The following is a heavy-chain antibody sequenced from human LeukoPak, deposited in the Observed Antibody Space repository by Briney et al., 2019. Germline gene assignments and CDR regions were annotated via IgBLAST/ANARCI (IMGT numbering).Heavy chain of an antibody. CDR1: GGSISSGGYS. J-gene: IGHJ5*02. CDR2: IYHSGST. Sequence: SETLSFTCAVSGGSISSGGYSWSWIRQPPGKGLEWIGYIYHSGSTYYNPSLKSRVTISVDRSKNQFSLKLSSVTAADTAVYYCARGRRYDSSGYYLGNWFDPWGQGTLVTVSS. V-gene: IGHV4-30-2*01. CDR3: ARGRRYDSSGYYLGNWFDP. D-gene: IGHD3-22*01.